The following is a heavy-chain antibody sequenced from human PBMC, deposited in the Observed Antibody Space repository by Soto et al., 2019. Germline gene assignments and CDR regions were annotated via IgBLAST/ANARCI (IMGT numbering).Heavy chain of an antibody. V-gene: IGHV4-59*01. CDR3: ARESVSSGYYDY. CDR1: GGSISSYY. CDR2: IYYSGST. D-gene: IGHD3-22*01. J-gene: IGHJ4*02. Sequence: SETLSLTCTVSGGSISSYYWSWIRQPPGKGLEWIGYIYYSGSTNYNPSLKSRVTISVDTSKNQFSLKLSSVTAADTAVYYCARESVSSGYYDYWGQGTLVTVSS.